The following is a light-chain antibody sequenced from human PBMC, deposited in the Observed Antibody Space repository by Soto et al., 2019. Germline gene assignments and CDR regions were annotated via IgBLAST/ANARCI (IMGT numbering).Light chain of an antibody. CDR2: GAS. V-gene: IGKV3-15*01. J-gene: IGKJ4*01. Sequence: EIVMTQSPATLSVSPGERATLSCRASQSVSSKLAWYQQQPGQAPRLLIYGASTRATGIPARFSGSGSGTEFTLTIRSLQSEDFAVYYCQQYNNGLTFGGGTKVEIK. CDR3: QQYNNGLT. CDR1: QSVSSK.